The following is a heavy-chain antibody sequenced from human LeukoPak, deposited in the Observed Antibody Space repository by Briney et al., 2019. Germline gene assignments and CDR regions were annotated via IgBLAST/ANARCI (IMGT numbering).Heavy chain of an antibody. CDR2: VNPGGSVQ. D-gene: IGHD2-15*01. V-gene: IGHV3-7*01. CDR3: ATTFPYCSEDNCAL. CDR1: GVAIGSSW. J-gene: IGHJ1*01. Sequence: GSLRLSCIASGVAIGSSWMSWVRQSPGKRLEWVANVNPGGSVQNYVDSVTGRFTISRDNAKNSLYLQMNNLRADDTAVYYCATTFPYCSEDNCALGGQGTLVTVSS.